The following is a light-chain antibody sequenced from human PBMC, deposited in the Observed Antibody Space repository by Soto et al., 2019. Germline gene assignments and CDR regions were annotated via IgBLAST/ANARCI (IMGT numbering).Light chain of an antibody. CDR2: AAS. Sequence: QLTQSPSSLSASVGDRVTITCRASQGISSYLAWYQQKPGKVPKLLISAASTLVSGVPLRFSGGGFGTDFTLTISSLQPEDFATYYCQQLYRYPLSFGGGTKVEIK. J-gene: IGKJ4*01. CDR3: QQLYRYPLS. CDR1: QGISSY. V-gene: IGKV1-9*01.